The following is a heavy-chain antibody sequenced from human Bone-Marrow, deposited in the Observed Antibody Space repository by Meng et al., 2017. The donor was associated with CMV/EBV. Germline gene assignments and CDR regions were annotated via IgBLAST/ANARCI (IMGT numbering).Heavy chain of an antibody. Sequence: AVSGGSISSSNRWGWVRQPPGKGLEWIGEICHSENTNYDPSLKSRVTISVDKSKNQFSLKLSSVTAADTAVYYCARVGSYYEYYFDYWGQGTLVIVSS. V-gene: IGHV4-4*02. CDR2: ICHSENT. CDR1: GGSISSSNR. J-gene: IGHJ4*02. D-gene: IGHD1-26*01. CDR3: ARVGSYYEYYFDY.